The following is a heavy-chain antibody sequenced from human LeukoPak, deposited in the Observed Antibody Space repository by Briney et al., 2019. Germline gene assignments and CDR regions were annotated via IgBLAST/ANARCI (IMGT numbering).Heavy chain of an antibody. V-gene: IGHV4-59*01. CDR2: IYYSGNT. J-gene: IGHJ4*02. D-gene: IGHD3-22*01. Sequence: PSETLSLPCTVSGGSISSYYWSWLRQPPGKGLEWIGYIYYSGNTNYHPSLKSRVTISVDTSKNQLSLKLSSVTAADTAVYYCARGRYYDSSGYFHMYYFDDWGQGSLVTVSS. CDR1: GGSISSYY. CDR3: ARGRYYDSSGYFHMYYFDD.